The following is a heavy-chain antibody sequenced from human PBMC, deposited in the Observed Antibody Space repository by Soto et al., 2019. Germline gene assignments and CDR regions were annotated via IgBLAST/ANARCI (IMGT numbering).Heavy chain of an antibody. CDR3: ARVAVEMATIRVVAY. D-gene: IGHD5-12*01. V-gene: IGHV3-30-3*01. CDR1: GFTFSSYA. J-gene: IGHJ4*02. CDR2: ISYDGSNK. Sequence: QVQLVESGGGVVQPGRSLRLSCAASGFTFSSYAMHWVRQAPGKGLEWVAVISYDGSNKYYADSVKGRFTISRDNSKNTLYLQMNSLRAEDTAVYYCARVAVEMATIRVVAYGGQGTLVTVSS.